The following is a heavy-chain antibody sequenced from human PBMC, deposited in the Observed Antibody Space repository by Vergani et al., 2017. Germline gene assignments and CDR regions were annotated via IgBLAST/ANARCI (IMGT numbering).Heavy chain of an antibody. CDR2: IIPIFGTA. CDR3: ARATSPYCSXTICYANGHYYYYYYMDV. Sequence: QVQLVQSGAEVKKPGSSVKVSCKASGGTFSSYAISWVRQAPGQGLEWMGGIIPIFGTATYAQKFQGRVTITADESTSTAYIELSSLSSEDTAVYYCARATSPYCSXTICYANGHYYYYYYMDVWGKGTTVTVSS. CDR1: GGTFSSYA. D-gene: IGHD2-2*01. J-gene: IGHJ6*03. V-gene: IGHV1-69*01.